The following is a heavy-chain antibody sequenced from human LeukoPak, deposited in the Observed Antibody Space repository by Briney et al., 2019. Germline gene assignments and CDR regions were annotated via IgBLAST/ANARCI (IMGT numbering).Heavy chain of an antibody. D-gene: IGHD5-18*01. CDR2: IFGSGGSP. CDR1: GFTFGSHA. CDR3: GKTTVGYSSGQKPAWPVDF. Sequence: GGSLRLSCEASGFTFGSHAMYWVRQAPGKGQEWVAGIFGSGGSPHYADSVKGRFTISRDNPRNTVYLQINNLRDDDTAVYYCGKTTVGYSSGQKPAWPVDFWGQGTLVTVSS. V-gene: IGHV3-23*01. J-gene: IGHJ4*02.